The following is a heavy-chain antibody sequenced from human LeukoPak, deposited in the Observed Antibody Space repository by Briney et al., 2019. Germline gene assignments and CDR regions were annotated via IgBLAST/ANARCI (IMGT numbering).Heavy chain of an antibody. V-gene: IGHV3-23*01. CDR1: GFTFSSYA. Sequence: GGSLGLSCAASGFTFSSYAMSWVRQAPGKGLEWVSAISGSGGSTYYADSVKGRFTISRDNSKNTLYLQMNSLRAEDTAVYYCAKDLGAIVVVPAATVIDYWGQGTLVTVSS. CDR2: ISGSGGST. D-gene: IGHD2-2*01. J-gene: IGHJ4*02. CDR3: AKDLGAIVVVPAATVIDY.